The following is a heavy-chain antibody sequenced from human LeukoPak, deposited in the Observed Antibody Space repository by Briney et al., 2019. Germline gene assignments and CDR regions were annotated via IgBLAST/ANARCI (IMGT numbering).Heavy chain of an antibody. CDR1: GYTFTTYL. D-gene: IGHD1-20*01. CDR3: ARLGITGTTLYYFDY. J-gene: IGHJ4*02. CDR2: IYPGDSGT. Sequence: GESMKISCQASGYTFTTYLIAWVRQMPGKVLEWMGIIYPGDSGTRYSPSFQGQVTISAAKSTSTAYLQWSSLKASDTAMFYCARLGITGTTLYYFDYWGQGTLVTVSS. V-gene: IGHV5-51*01.